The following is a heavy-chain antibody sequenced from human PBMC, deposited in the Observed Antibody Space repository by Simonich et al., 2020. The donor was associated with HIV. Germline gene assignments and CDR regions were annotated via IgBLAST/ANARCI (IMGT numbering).Heavy chain of an antibody. J-gene: IGHJ4*02. CDR2: IYWDDNK. V-gene: IGHV2-5*02. CDR3: AHLAGAGIGGFDF. Sequence: QITLKESGPTLVKPTQTLPLTCTFSGFSLSTSGVGVGWIRPPPVKALEWLALIYWDDNKRYRPSLKSRLTITEDTSKNQVVLKMTHMDPVDTATYYCAHLAGAGIGGFDFWGQGTLVTVSS. CDR1: GFSLSTSGVG. D-gene: IGHD6-19*01.